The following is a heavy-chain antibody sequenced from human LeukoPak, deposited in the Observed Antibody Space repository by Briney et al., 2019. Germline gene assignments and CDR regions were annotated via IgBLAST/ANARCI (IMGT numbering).Heavy chain of an antibody. CDR3: AKDRDQLLGGGNWFDP. CDR1: GFTFDDYA. Sequence: PGGSLRLSCAASGFTFDDYAMHWVRQAPGKGLEWVSGISWNSGSIGYADSVKGRFTISRDNAKNSLYLQMNSLRAEDTALYYCAKDRDQLLGGGNWFDPWGQGTLVTVSS. J-gene: IGHJ5*02. CDR2: ISWNSGSI. V-gene: IGHV3-9*01. D-gene: IGHD2-2*01.